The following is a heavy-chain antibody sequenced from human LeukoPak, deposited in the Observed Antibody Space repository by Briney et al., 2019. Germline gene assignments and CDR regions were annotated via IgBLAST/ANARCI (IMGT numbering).Heavy chain of an antibody. CDR3: ARHFAYSSSSYFDY. CDR2: IYYTGST. V-gene: IGHV4-59*08. Sequence: SETLSLTCTVSGGSISNYYWSWIRQPPGKGLECIGYIYYTGSTNYNPSLKSRVTMFEDKSKNQFSLRLYSVTVADTAVYYCARHFAYSSSSYFDYWGQGSLVTVSS. D-gene: IGHD6-6*01. CDR1: GGSISNYY. J-gene: IGHJ4*02.